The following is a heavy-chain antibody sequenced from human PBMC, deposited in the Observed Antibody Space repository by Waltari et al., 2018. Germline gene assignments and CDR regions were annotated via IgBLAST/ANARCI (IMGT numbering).Heavy chain of an antibody. V-gene: IGHV3-30*18. CDR1: GFTFSSYG. J-gene: IGHJ6*02. CDR3: AKDLGQGDYYGMDV. Sequence: QVQLVESGGGVVQPGRSLRLSCAASGFTFSSYGMHWVRQAPGKGLEWVAVISYDGSNKYYADSVKGRFTISRDNSKNTLYLQMNSLRAEDTAVYYCAKDLGQGDYYGMDVWGQGTTVTVSS. CDR2: ISYDGSNK. D-gene: IGHD3-3*01.